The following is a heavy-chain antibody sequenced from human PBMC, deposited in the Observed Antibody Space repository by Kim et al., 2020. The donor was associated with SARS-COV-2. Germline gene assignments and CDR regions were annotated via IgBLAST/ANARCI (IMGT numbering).Heavy chain of an antibody. D-gene: IGHD2-2*01. V-gene: IGHV3-53*01. CDR2: T. J-gene: IGHJ1*01. CDR3: AGGATSISYH. Sequence: TSYTDSGKGRFTIFRDNAKNTLHLQMSSLRAEDTAVYYCAGGATSISYHWGQGTLVTVSS.